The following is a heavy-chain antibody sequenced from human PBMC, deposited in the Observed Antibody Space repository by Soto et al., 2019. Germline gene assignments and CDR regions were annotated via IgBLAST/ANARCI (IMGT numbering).Heavy chain of an antibody. V-gene: IGHV3-21*06. Sequence: PGGSLRLSCAVSGLIFSNYDMNWFRQAPGKGLEWVSSVFSSGSQLQYADSVKGRFTVSRDNAKNSVYLQMNSLRAEDTAVYYCAAYCSSSSCYGRDYWGQGTLVTVSS. D-gene: IGHD2-2*01. CDR3: AAYCSSSSCYGRDY. CDR2: VFSSGSQL. J-gene: IGHJ4*02. CDR1: GLIFSNYD.